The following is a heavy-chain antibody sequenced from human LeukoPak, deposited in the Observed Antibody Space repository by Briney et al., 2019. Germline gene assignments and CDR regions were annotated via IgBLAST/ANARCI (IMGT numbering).Heavy chain of an antibody. V-gene: IGHV3-53*01. D-gene: IGHD1-26*01. Sequence: GGSLRLSCAASGFTVSSNYMSWVRQAPGKGLEWVSVIYSGGSTYYANSVKGRFTISRDNSKNTLYLQMNSLRAEDTALYYCAKRIVGAPYAFDIWGQGTMVTVSS. J-gene: IGHJ3*02. CDR1: GFTVSSNY. CDR2: IYSGGST. CDR3: AKRIVGAPYAFDI.